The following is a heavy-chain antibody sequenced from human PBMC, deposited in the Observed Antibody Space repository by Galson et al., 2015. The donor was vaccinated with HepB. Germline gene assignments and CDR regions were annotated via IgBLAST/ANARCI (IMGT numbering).Heavy chain of an antibody. J-gene: IGHJ4*02. V-gene: IGHV3-23*01. CDR1: GFTFSTYA. CDR3: AKGIWEYYDNRVFDS. CDR2: ICGSGSNT. D-gene: IGHD3-22*01. Sequence: SLRLSCAASGFTFSTYAMNWVRQAPGKGLEWVSTICGSGSNTFYADSVKGRFTISRDSSKNTLYLQMSSLRAEDTAVYYCAKGIWEYYDNRVFDSWGQGTLVT.